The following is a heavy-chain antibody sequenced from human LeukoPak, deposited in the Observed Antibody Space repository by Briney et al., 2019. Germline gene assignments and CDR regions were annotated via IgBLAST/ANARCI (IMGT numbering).Heavy chain of an antibody. Sequence: GGSLRLSCAASGFILSNYWMSWVRQAPGKGLEWVANIKQDGSEKYYVDSVKGRFTVSRDNAKNSLYLQMNSLRAEDTAVYYCARDYNYWGQGTLVTVSS. CDR1: GFILSNYW. V-gene: IGHV3-7*01. CDR2: IKQDGSEK. CDR3: ARDYNY. J-gene: IGHJ4*02. D-gene: IGHD3-10*01.